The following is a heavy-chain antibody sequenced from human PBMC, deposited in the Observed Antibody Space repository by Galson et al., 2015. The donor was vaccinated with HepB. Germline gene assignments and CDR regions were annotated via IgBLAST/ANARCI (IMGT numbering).Heavy chain of an antibody. V-gene: IGHV1-69*13. CDR3: ARANSGWSYDHPRSYYYYHMDV. D-gene: IGHD6-19*01. CDR1: GDSSSSYA. Sequence: SVKVSCKASGDSSSSYAVNWVRQAPGQGLEWVGGIIPMFKTSNYAHKFQGRVTITADESTSTAYMELHSLRSEDTAIYYCARANSGWSYDHPRSYYYYHMDVWGKGPTVTVSS. CDR2: IIPMFKTS. J-gene: IGHJ6*03.